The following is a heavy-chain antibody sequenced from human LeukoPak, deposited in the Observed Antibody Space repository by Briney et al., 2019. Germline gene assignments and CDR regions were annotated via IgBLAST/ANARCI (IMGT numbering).Heavy chain of an antibody. D-gene: IGHD1-26*01. J-gene: IGHJ4*02. CDR1: GGSITSSHW. V-gene: IGHV4-4*02. CDR3: AREFVQGSSLPYFDY. CDR2: IHHSGST. Sequence: SGTLSPTCTVSGGSITSSHWWGWVRQPPGKGLEWVGEIHHSGSTNSNPSLKSRVTISVDKSKNQFSLRLNSVTAADTAVYYCAREFVQGSSLPYFDYWGQGTLVTVSS.